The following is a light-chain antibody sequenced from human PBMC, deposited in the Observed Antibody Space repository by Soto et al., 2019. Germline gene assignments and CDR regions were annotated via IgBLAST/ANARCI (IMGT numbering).Light chain of an antibody. Sequence: QSALTQPPSASGSPGQSVTISCTGTSSDVGGYNYVSWYQQHPGRAPRLMIYEVNKRPSGVPDRFSGSKSGDTASLTVSGLQAEDEADYYCYSYAGSHNVFGTGTKLNVL. J-gene: IGLJ1*01. V-gene: IGLV2-8*01. CDR2: EVN. CDR3: YSYAGSHNV. CDR1: SSDVGGYNY.